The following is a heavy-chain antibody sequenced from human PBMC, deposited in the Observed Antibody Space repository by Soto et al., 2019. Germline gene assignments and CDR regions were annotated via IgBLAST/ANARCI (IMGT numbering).Heavy chain of an antibody. J-gene: IGHJ4*02. CDR1: GYTFSDSA. Sequence: EVQLVESGGGLVQPGASLKLSCAASGYTFSDSAMHWVRQASGKGLEWVGRIRSKANSYATVYAASVKGRFTISRDDSKITAYLQRNSLKTEDTAVYYCARLWSEREPNFDYWGQGTLVSVSS. CDR2: IRSKANSYAT. D-gene: IGHD1-26*01. V-gene: IGHV3-73*02. CDR3: ARLWSEREPNFDY.